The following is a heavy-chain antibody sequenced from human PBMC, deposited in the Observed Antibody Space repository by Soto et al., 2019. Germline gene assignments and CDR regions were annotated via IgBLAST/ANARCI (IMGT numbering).Heavy chain of an antibody. J-gene: IGHJ4*02. CDR2: ISGGVGST. CDR3: AIDQWSSWHEVDY. D-gene: IGHD6-13*01. Sequence: EVQLLESGGALVQPGGYLRLSCAASGFTFSNYAVTWVRQAPGKGLEWVSTISGGVGSTYYADSVKGRFTITRDNSTNTLYLQMNSLRAEDTAVYYGAIDQWSSWHEVDYWGQGTLVTVSS. V-gene: IGHV3-23*01. CDR1: GFTFSNYA.